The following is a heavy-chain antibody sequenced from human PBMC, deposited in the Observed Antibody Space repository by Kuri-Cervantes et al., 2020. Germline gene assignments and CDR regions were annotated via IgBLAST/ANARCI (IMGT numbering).Heavy chain of an antibody. Sequence: GGSLRLSCAASGFTFSSYSMNWVRQAPGKGLEWVSSISSSSSYIYYADSVKGRFTISRDNSKNTLYLQMNSLRAEDTAVYYCAKDHFGNSKLFDSWGQGTLVTVSS. D-gene: IGHD1-1*01. V-gene: IGHV3-21*04. CDR1: GFTFSSYS. CDR3: AKDHFGNSKLFDS. CDR2: ISSSSSYI. J-gene: IGHJ4*02.